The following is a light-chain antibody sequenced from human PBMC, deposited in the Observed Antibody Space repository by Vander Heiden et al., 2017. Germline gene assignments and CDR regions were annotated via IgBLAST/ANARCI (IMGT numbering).Light chain of an antibody. Sequence: FVLTQPHSVSESPAKTITISCTRSSGDIASTYVQWYQQRPGSSPTTVIYEHNQRPSGVPLRFSGSIDSSSNSASLTISGLHTEDEADYFCHSYDESNRGVFGGGTRLTVL. V-gene: IGLV6-57*01. CDR2: EHN. J-gene: IGLJ3*02. CDR3: HSYDESNRGV. CDR1: SGDIASTY.